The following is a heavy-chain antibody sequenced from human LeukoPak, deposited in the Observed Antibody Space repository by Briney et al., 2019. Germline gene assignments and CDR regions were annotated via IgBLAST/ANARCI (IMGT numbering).Heavy chain of an antibody. Sequence: GESLKISCKGSGYRFNAYWIAWVRQMPGKGLEWRGIIYPDDSDTRYSPSFRGQVTISADKSVRTAYLQWSSLKASDTAMYYCARPNITSYYDSRGYDAFDVWGHGTMVTVSS. CDR3: ARPNITSYYDSRGYDAFDV. V-gene: IGHV5-51*01. J-gene: IGHJ3*01. D-gene: IGHD3-22*01. CDR2: IYPDDSDT. CDR1: GYRFNAYW.